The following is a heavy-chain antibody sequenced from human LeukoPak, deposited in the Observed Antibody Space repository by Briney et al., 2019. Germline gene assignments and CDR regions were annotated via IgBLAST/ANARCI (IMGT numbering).Heavy chain of an antibody. Sequence: ASVKVSCKASGYTFTSYGISWVRQAPGQGLEWMGWISAYNGNTNYAQKLQCRVTMTTDTSTSTAYMELRSLRSDDTAVYYCARRGYSYGIYYFDYWGQGTLVTVSS. D-gene: IGHD5-18*01. V-gene: IGHV1-18*04. CDR1: GYTFTSYG. CDR2: ISAYNGNT. CDR3: ARRGYSYGIYYFDY. J-gene: IGHJ4*02.